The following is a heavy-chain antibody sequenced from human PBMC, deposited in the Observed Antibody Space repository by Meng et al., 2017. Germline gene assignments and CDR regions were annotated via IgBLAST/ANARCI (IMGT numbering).Heavy chain of an antibody. CDR2: ISSSGSTI. CDR1: GFTFSSYE. CDR3: AKIRSELAAAGINY. D-gene: IGHD6-13*01. Sequence: GGSLRLSCAASGFTFSSYEMNWVRRAPGKGLEWVSYISSSGSTIYYADSVKGRFTISRDNAKNSLYLQMNSLRAEDTAVYYCAKIRSELAAAGINYWGQGTLVTVSS. J-gene: IGHJ4*02. V-gene: IGHV3-48*03.